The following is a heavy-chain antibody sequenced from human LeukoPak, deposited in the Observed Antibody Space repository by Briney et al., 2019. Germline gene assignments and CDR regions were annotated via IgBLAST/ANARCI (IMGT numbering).Heavy chain of an antibody. Sequence: SETLSLTCTVSGGSISSGSYYWSWIRQPAGQGLEWIGRIYTSGSTNYNPSLKSRVTISVDTSKNQFSLKLSSVTAADTAVYYCARGGLLRDIDYWGQGTLVTVSS. D-gene: IGHD1-26*01. CDR1: GGSISSGSYY. J-gene: IGHJ4*02. CDR3: ARGGLLRDIDY. V-gene: IGHV4-61*02. CDR2: IYTSGST.